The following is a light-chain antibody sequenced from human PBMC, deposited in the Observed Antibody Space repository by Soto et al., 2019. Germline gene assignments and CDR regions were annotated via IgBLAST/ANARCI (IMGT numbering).Light chain of an antibody. Sequence: QSVLTQPASVSGSPGQSITISCTGTSGDIGGYNYVSWYQQHPGKAPKLLIYDVNNRPSGISNRFSGSKSGNTASLTISGLQAEDEADFYCSSYASSSIVVFGGGTQLTVL. J-gene: IGLJ2*01. CDR1: SGDIGGYNY. CDR3: SSYASSSIVV. CDR2: DVN. V-gene: IGLV2-14*03.